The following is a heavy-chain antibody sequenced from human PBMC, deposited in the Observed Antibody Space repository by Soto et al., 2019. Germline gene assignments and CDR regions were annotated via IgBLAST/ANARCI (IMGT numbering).Heavy chain of an antibody. D-gene: IGHD4-17*01. CDR1: GGCISSYY. Sequence: SETLSLTCTVSGGCISSYYWSWIRQPPGKGLEWIGYIYYSGSTNYNPSLKSRVTISVDTSKNQFSLKLSSVTAADTAVYYCARGGLRWEYESFDYWGQGTLVTVSS. J-gene: IGHJ4*02. V-gene: IGHV4-59*01. CDR2: IYYSGST. CDR3: ARGGLRWEYESFDY.